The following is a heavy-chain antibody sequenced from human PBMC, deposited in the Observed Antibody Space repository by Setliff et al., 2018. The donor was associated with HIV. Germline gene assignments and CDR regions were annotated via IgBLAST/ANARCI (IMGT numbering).Heavy chain of an antibody. J-gene: IGHJ3*02. D-gene: IGHD3-22*01. CDR1: GFSFSSYA. CDR2: ISHDGSSK. Sequence: GGSLRLSCAASGFSFSSYAMHWVRQAPGKGLEWVAVISHDGSSKYYADSVKGRLTISRDNSKNTLYLQMNSLRAEDTALYSCARAPYYYDSRGHDAFDIWGQGTMVTVSS. CDR3: ARAPYYYDSRGHDAFDI. V-gene: IGHV3-30*04.